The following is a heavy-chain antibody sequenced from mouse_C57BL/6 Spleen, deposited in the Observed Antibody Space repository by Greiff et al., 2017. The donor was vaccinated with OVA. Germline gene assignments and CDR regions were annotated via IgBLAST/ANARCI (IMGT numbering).Heavy chain of an antibody. J-gene: IGHJ2*01. CDR2: INPGSGGT. CDR3: ASGYYGSSYLDY. V-gene: IGHV1-54*01. Sequence: QVQLQQSGAELVRPGTSVKVSCKASGYAFTNYLIEWVKQRPGQGLEWIGVINPGSGGTNYNEKFKGKATLTADKSSSTAYMQLSSLTSEDSAVYFCASGYYGSSYLDYWGQGTTLTVSS. CDR1: GYAFTNYL. D-gene: IGHD1-1*01.